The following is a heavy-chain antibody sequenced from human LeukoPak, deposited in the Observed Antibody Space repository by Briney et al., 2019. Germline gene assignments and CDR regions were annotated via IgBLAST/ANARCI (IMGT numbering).Heavy chain of an antibody. CDR1: GFTFSGSA. V-gene: IGHV3-73*01. Sequence: GGSLRLSCAASGFTFSGSAMHWVRHASGKGLEWVGRIRSKANSYATAYAASVKGRFTISRDDSKNTAYLQMNSLKTEDTAVYYCTRRFDCSSTSCRFYYYYMDVWGKGTTVTVSS. CDR3: TRRFDCSSTSCRFYYYYMDV. J-gene: IGHJ6*03. D-gene: IGHD2-2*01. CDR2: IRSKANSYAT.